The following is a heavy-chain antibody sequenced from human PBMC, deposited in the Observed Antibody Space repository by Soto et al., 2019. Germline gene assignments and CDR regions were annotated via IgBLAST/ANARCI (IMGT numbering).Heavy chain of an antibody. CDR2: IYWDDDK. J-gene: IGHJ4*02. CDR3: AHIDPEIVTVGGHGGFDY. CDR1: GFSLTSGVG. V-gene: IGHV2-5*02. Sequence: QITLKESGPTLVRPPQTLTLTCTFSGFSLTSGVGVGWIRQPPGKALEWLALIYWDDDKRYSPSLKNRLTITKXHXXXQXXLTMTNVGPVDTATYFCAHIDPEIVTVGGHGGFDYWGQGTLVTVSS. D-gene: IGHD5-12*01.